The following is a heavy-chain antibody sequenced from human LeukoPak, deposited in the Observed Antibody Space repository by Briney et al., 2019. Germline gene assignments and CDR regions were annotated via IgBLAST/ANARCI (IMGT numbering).Heavy chain of an antibody. V-gene: IGHV4-59*01. CDR2: MYYSGST. CDR1: GGSISGYY. J-gene: IGHJ6*02. Sequence: SETLSLTCTVSGGSISGYYWSWIRQPPGKGLEWIGYMYYSGSTNHNPSLKSRVTMSLDTSKNQFPLKLRSVTAADTAVYYCARDLMDSFGLYYGMDVWGQGTTVTVSS. D-gene: IGHD2-8*01. CDR3: ARDLMDSFGLYYGMDV.